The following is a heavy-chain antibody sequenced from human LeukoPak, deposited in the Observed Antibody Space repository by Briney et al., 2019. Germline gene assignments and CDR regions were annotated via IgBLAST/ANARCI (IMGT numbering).Heavy chain of an antibody. CDR3: ATGAQYGLWGVPYFYYMHV. D-gene: IGHD3-10*01. CDR1: GYPFTGYY. J-gene: IGHJ6*03. CDR2: INPRNGDT. Sequence: ASVKVSCKASGYPFTGYYVHWVRQAPGHGLEWMGWINPRNGDTHSAQKFQGRVSMTEDTSITTAYMELSSLTSDDTAVYYCATGAQYGLWGVPYFYYMHVWGTGTTVTVSS. V-gene: IGHV1-2*02.